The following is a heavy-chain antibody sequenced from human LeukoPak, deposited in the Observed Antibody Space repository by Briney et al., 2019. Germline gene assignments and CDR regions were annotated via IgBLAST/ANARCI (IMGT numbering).Heavy chain of an antibody. D-gene: IGHD3-10*01. Sequence: GGSLRLSCAASGFTFSSYGMHWVRQAPGKGLEWVAVIWYDGSNKHYADSVKDRFTISRDNSKNTLYLQMNSLRAEDTAVYYCAKEEEEIYYGSGSSLDYWGQGTLVTVSS. CDR1: GFTFSSYG. CDR3: AKEEEEIYYGSGSSLDY. V-gene: IGHV3-33*06. CDR2: IWYDGSNK. J-gene: IGHJ4*02.